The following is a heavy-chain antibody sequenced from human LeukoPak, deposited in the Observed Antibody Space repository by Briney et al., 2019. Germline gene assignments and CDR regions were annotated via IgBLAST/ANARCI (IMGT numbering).Heavy chain of an antibody. Sequence: ASVKVSRKASGYTFTSYYMHWVRQAPGQGLEWMGWINPNSGGTNYAQKFQGRVTMTRDTSISTAYMELSRLRSDDTAVYYCARVANGYDPRFHFDYWGQGTLVTVSS. CDR3: ARVANGYDPRFHFDY. J-gene: IGHJ4*02. CDR2: INPNSGGT. D-gene: IGHD5-12*01. V-gene: IGHV1-2*02. CDR1: GYTFTSYY.